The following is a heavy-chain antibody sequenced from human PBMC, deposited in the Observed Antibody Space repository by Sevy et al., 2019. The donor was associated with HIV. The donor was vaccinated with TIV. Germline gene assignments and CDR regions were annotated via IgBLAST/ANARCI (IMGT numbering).Heavy chain of an antibody. CDR3: AGSDYAKYYYYGMDV. CDR1: GFTVSSNY. Sequence: GGSLRLSCAASGFTVSSNYMSWVRQAPGKGLEWVSVIYSGGSTYYADSVKGRFTISRDNSKNTLYRQMNSLRAEDTAVYYCAGSDYAKYYYYGMDVWGQGTTVTVSS. D-gene: IGHD4-17*01. V-gene: IGHV3-53*01. J-gene: IGHJ6*02. CDR2: IYSGGST.